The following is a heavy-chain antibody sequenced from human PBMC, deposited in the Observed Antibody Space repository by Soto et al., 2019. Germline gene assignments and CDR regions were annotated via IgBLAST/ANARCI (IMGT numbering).Heavy chain of an antibody. CDR2: INPNSGGT. V-gene: IGHV1-2*04. D-gene: IGHD3-3*01. CDR1: GYTFTGYY. Sequence: QVQLVQSGAEVRKPGASVKVSCKASGYTFTGYYMHWVRQAPGQGLEWVGWINPNSGGTSYEQNFQGWVTMTRDTSISTAYMELSRLRSDDTAVYYCARGPAIFGVVIGYFDYWGQGTLLTVSS. J-gene: IGHJ4*02. CDR3: ARGPAIFGVVIGYFDY.